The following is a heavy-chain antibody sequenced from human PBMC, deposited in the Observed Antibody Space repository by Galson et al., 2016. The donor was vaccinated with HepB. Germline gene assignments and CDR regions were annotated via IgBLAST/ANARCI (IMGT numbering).Heavy chain of an antibody. J-gene: IGHJ4*02. Sequence: QSGAEVKKTGESLKISCTASGYTFSTYMITWVRQMPGKGLEWMGRVDPRNSFTNYSPSLQGHVTISADKSVTTAYLQWSTLKASDTAVYYCARLILDNNGYRLDHWGQGTLVTVS. V-gene: IGHV5-10-1*01. CDR1: GYTFSTYM. CDR3: ARLILDNNGYRLDH. CDR2: VDPRNSFT. D-gene: IGHD3-22*01.